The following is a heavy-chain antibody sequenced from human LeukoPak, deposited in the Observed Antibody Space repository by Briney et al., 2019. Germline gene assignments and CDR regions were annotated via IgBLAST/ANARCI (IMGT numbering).Heavy chain of an antibody. CDR1: GFTFSSYA. Sequence: GGSLRLSCAASGFTFSSYAMHWVRQAPGKGMEWVAVISYDGSNKYYADSVKGRFTISRDNSKNTLYLQMNSLRAEDTAVYYCAREGDYGDYAVDYWGQGTLVTVSS. CDR3: AREGDYGDYAVDY. D-gene: IGHD4-17*01. CDR2: ISYDGSNK. J-gene: IGHJ4*02. V-gene: IGHV3-30-3*01.